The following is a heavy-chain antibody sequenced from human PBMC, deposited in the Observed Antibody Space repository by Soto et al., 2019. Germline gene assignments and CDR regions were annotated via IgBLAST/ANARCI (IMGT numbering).Heavy chain of an antibody. D-gene: IGHD6-6*01. CDR3: ARGEWYSSSPGIDY. CDR2: IWYDGSNK. V-gene: IGHV3-33*01. J-gene: IGHJ4*02. CDR1: GFTFSSYG. Sequence: GGSLRLSCAASGFTFSSYGMHWVRQAPGKGLEWVAVIWYDGSNKYYADSVKGRFTISRDNSKNTLYLQMNSLRAEDTAVYYCARGEWYSSSPGIDYWGQGTLVTVSS.